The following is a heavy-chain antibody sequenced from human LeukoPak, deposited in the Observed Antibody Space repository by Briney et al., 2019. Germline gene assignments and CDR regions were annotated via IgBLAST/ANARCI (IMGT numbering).Heavy chain of an antibody. J-gene: IGHJ4*02. CDR2: INPNSGGT. CDR1: GYTFTGYY. D-gene: IGHD2-15*01. V-gene: IGHV1-2*02. Sequence: ASVKVSCKASGYTFTGYYMHWVRQAPGQGLEWMGWINPNSGGTNYAQKFQGRVTMTRDTSISTAYMELSRLRSDDTAVYYCARDSIGVLVVAAIISLPHYWGQGTLVTVSS. CDR3: ARDSIGVLVVAAIISLPHY.